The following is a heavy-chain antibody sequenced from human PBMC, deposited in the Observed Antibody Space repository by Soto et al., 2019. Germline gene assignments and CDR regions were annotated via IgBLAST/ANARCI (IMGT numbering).Heavy chain of an antibody. V-gene: IGHV1-69*13. J-gene: IGHJ5*02. CDR3: ARDGLQYQPYNWFDP. Sequence: SVKVSCKASGGTFSSYAISWVRQAPGQGLEWMGGIIPIFGTANYAQKFQGRVTITADESTSTAYMELSSLRSEDTAVYYCARDGLQYQPYNWFDPWGQGTLVTVLL. CDR2: IIPIFGTA. D-gene: IGHD4-4*01. CDR1: GGTFSSYA.